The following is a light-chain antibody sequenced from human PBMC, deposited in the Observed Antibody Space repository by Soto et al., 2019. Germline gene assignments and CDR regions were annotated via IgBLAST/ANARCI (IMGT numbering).Light chain of an antibody. CDR2: EVS. J-gene: IGLJ3*02. Sequence: QSALTQPASVSGSPGQSITISCTGTSSDIGAYNYVSWYQQHPGKAPKLMIYEVSNRPSGVSSRFSGSKSGNTASLTISGLQAEDETYYYCSYYTTSSTWVFGGGTKLTVL. CDR3: SYYTTSSTWV. V-gene: IGLV2-14*01. CDR1: SSDIGAYNY.